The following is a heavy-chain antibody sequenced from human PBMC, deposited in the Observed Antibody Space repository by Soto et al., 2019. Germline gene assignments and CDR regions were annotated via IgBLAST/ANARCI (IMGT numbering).Heavy chain of an antibody. V-gene: IGHV1-69*13. Sequence: SVKVSCKASGGTFSSYAISWVRQAPGQGLEWMGGIIPIFGTANYAQKFQGRVTITADESTSTAYMELSSLRSEDTAVYYCARGSGYSSRWSPFDYWGQGTLVTVSS. J-gene: IGHJ4*02. CDR1: GGTFSSYA. CDR2: IIPIFGTA. CDR3: ARGSGYSSRWSPFDY. D-gene: IGHD6-13*01.